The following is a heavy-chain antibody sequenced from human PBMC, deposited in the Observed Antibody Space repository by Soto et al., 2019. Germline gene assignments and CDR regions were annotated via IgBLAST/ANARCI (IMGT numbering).Heavy chain of an antibody. J-gene: IGHJ4*02. Sequence: SETLSLTCTVSGGSISSSSYYWGWIRQPPGKGLEWIGSIYYSGSTYYNPSLKSRVTISVDTSKNQFSLKLSSVTAADTAVYYCARHGVVPAAIGTLTNFFDYWGQGTLVTVSS. D-gene: IGHD2-2*02. CDR3: ARHGVVPAAIGTLTNFFDY. CDR1: GGSISSSSYY. CDR2: IYYSGST. V-gene: IGHV4-39*01.